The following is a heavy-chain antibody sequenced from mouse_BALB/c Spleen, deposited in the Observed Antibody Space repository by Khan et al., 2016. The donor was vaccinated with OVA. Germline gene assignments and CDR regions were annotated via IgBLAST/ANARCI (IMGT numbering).Heavy chain of an antibody. V-gene: IGHV5-12-2*01. CDR2: ISNGGGNT. CDR1: GFIFSSYT. CDR3: AGLLYRYDEDYYAMDY. D-gene: IGHD2-14*01. Sequence: EVELVESGGGLVQPGGSLKLSCAASGFIFSSYTMSWVRQTPEKRLEWVAYISNGGGNTYYPDTVKGRFTISRDNAKNTLYLQMSSLKSEDTAMYYCAGLLYRYDEDYYAMDYWGQGTSVSVSA. J-gene: IGHJ4*01.